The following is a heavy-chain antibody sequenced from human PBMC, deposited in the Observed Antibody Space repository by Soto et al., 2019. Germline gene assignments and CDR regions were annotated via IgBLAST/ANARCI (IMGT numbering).Heavy chain of an antibody. CDR1: GFSLSNAKMG. CDR2: IFSNDQK. J-gene: IGHJ4*02. CDR3: ARIYSSSPYYFDY. Sequence: PTLVNPTETLTLTCTVSGFSLSNAKMGVSWIRQPPGKALEWLAHIFSNDQKSYSTSLKSRLTISKDTSKSQVVLTMTNMDPVETATFYCARIYSSSPYYFDYWGQGILVTVSS. D-gene: IGHD6-13*01. V-gene: IGHV2-26*01.